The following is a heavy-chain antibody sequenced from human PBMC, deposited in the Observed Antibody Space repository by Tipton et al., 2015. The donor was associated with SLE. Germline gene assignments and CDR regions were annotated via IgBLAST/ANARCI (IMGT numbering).Heavy chain of an antibody. CDR3: ARGNDYYYYYGMDV. CDR2: IYYSGST. V-gene: IGHV4-39*07. J-gene: IGHJ6*02. CDR1: GGSISSSSYY. Sequence: LRLSCTVSGGSISSSSYYWGWIRQPPGKGLEWIGSIYYSGSTYYNPSLKSRVTISVDTSKNQFSLKLSSVTAADTAVYYCARGNDYYYYYGMDVWGQGTTVTVSS. D-gene: IGHD1-1*01.